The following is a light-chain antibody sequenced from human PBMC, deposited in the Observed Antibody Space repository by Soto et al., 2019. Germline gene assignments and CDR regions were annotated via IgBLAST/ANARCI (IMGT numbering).Light chain of an antibody. V-gene: IGLV2-14*01. CDR1: SSDVGGYNL. CDR3: SSYKSSSTLPYV. J-gene: IGLJ1*01. CDR2: DVY. Sequence: QSALTQPASVSGSPGQSITISCTGTSSDVGGYNLVSWYQQYPDKAPKLMIFDVYTRPSGVSNRFSGSKSGNTASLTISGLQAEDEADYYCSSYKSSSTLPYVFGTGTKVTVL.